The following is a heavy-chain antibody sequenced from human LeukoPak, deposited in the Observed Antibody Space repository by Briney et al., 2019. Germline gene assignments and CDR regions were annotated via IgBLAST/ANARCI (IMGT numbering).Heavy chain of an antibody. J-gene: IGHJ4*02. V-gene: IGHV3-23*01. CDR3: AKDGAWLRFDD. CDR2: ISPGGGPT. Sequence: GGTLRLSCAGSGFPFSSHGMNWVRQAPGKGLEWVSGISPGGGPTYYADSVRGRFTISRDDSKNTLYLQMKNLRAEDTAVYYCAKDGAWLRFDDWGQGTLVTVSS. D-gene: IGHD5-12*01. CDR1: GFPFSSHG.